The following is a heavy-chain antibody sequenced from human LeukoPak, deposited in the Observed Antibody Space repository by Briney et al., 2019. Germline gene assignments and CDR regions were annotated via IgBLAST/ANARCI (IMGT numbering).Heavy chain of an antibody. V-gene: IGHV3-49*04. Sequence: PGGSLRLSCTASGFTFGDYAMSWVRQAPGKGLEWVGFIRSKAYGGTTEYAASVKGRFTISRDDSKSIAYLQMNSLKTEDTAVYYCTRIGGTYYYDSSGYYYHDYWGQGTLVTVSS. J-gene: IGHJ4*02. D-gene: IGHD3-22*01. CDR3: TRIGGTYYYDSSGYYYHDY. CDR2: IRSKAYGGTT. CDR1: GFTFGDYA.